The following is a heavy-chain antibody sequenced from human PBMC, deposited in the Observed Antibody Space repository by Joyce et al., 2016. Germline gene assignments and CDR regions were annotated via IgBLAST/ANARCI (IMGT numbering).Heavy chain of an antibody. D-gene: IGHD4-23*01. CDR1: GFTFSSYW. CDR3: ARLRRWSGPSDC. V-gene: IGHV3-74*03. CDR2: INREGSST. Sequence: EVQLVESGGGLVQPGGSLRLSCAASGFTFSSYWMYWVRKAPGKGLVWVSRINREGSSTTYADSVKGRFTISRDNAKNTLYLQRNSLRAEDTAVYYCARLRRWSGPSDCWGQRTLVTVSS. J-gene: IGHJ4*02.